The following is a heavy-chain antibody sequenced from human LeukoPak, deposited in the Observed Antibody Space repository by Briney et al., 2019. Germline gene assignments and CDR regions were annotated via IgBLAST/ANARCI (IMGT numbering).Heavy chain of an antibody. D-gene: IGHD2-15*01. CDR3: ASQCSGGSCSLARD. V-gene: IGHV3-21*01. J-gene: IGHJ4*02. CDR2: ISSSSSYI. Sequence: PGGSLRLSCAASGFTFSSYSMNWVRQAPGKGLEWVSSISSSSSYIYYADSVKGRFTISRDNAKNSLYLQMNSLRAEDTVVYYCASQCSGGSCSLARDWGQGTLVTVSS. CDR1: GFTFSSYS.